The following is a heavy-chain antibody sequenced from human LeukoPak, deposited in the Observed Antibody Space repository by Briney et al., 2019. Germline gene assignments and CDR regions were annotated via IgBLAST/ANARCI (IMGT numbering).Heavy chain of an antibody. Sequence: GSSLRLSCAASGFTFSSYGMHWVRQATGEGLEGVADISYDGSNQYSADSVKGRLTISIDNSKNTLKLQMNSMMAADTAVYYGAKDRATGVTEDYFEFWCRGTRVTVSA. CDR1: GFTFSSYG. J-gene: IGHJ4*02. CDR2: ISYDGSNQ. D-gene: IGHD1-14*01. V-gene: IGHV3-30*18. CDR3: AKDRATGVTEDYFEF.